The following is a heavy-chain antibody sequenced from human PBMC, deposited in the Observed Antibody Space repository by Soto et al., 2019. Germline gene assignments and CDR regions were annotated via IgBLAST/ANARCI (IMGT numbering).Heavy chain of an antibody. CDR2: ISYDGTNK. CDR1: GFTFSTYG. J-gene: IGHJ4*02. D-gene: IGHD6-13*01. V-gene: IGHV3-30*18. Sequence: QVQLVESGGGVVQPGRSLRLSCAASGFTFSTYGMHWVRQAPGKGLEWVAVISYDGTNKYYADSVKGRFTISRDNSKNTLYRQMNSLRAEDTAVYYCAKERYSSRSPDFDYWGQGTLVTVSS. CDR3: AKERYSSRSPDFDY.